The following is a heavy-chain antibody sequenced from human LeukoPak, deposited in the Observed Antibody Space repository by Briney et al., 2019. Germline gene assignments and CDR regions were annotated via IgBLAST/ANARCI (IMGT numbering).Heavy chain of an antibody. CDR1: GGSISSYF. CDR3: ARGAGNYYFYGMDV. J-gene: IGHJ6*02. CDR2: IYYSGST. Sequence: PSETLSLTCTVSGGSISSYFWSWIRQPPGKGLAWIAHIYYSGSTNYNPSLKSRVTVSIDTSKNQFSLKLSSVTAADTAVYYCARGAGNYYFYGMDVWGQGTTVTVSS. V-gene: IGHV4-59*01.